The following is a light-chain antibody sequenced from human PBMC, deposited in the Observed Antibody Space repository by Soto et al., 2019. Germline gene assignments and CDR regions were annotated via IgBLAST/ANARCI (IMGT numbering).Light chain of an antibody. CDR1: QSVSSY. V-gene: IGKV3-11*01. Sequence: EIVLTQSPATLSLSPGERATLSCRASQSVSSYLAWYPQKPGQAPRLLIYDASNRATGIPARFSGSGSGTDFTLTISSLEPEDFAVYYCQQRSNWLVTFGGGTKVEIK. CDR3: QQRSNWLVT. J-gene: IGKJ4*01. CDR2: DAS.